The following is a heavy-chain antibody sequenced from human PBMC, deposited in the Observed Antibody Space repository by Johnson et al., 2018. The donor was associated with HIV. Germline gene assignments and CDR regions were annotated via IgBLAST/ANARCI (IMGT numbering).Heavy chain of an antibody. J-gene: IGHJ3*02. V-gene: IGHV3-64*01. CDR3: ARSRGPMRKDAFDI. D-gene: IGHD3-10*01. Sequence: VQLVESGGGLVQPGGSQRLSCAVSGFTFSNFAMHWVRQAPGKGLEYVSAISSNGIGTYYANSVDGRFTISRDNDKNTLYLEMGSLRVEDMAVYYCARSRGPMRKDAFDIWGQGTKVTVSS. CDR1: GFTFSNFA. CDR2: ISSNGIGT.